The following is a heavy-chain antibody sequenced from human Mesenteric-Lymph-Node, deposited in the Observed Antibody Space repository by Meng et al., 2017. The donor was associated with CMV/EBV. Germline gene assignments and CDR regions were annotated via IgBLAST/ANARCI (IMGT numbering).Heavy chain of an antibody. CDR2: ISSSSSYM. J-gene: IGHJ4*02. CDR3: AREPTGEYSSSSGAGDY. D-gene: IGHD6-6*01. V-gene: IGHV3-21*01. CDR1: GFTFSSYW. Sequence: GGSLRLSCAASGFTFSSYWMSWVRQAPGKGLEWVSSISSSSSYMYYADSVKGRFTISRDNAKNSLYLQMNSLRAEDTAVYYCAREPTGEYSSSSGAGDYWGQGTLVTVSS.